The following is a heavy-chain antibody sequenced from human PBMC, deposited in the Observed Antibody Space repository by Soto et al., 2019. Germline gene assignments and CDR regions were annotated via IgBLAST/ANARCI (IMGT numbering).Heavy chain of an antibody. D-gene: IGHD1-7*01. CDR2: IYHSGYT. Sequence: SQTLPLTCAVSGVSISNVGYAWNWIRQPPGKGLEWIGYIYHSGYTSYNPSLKNRVTISVDKSKNQFSLTLSFVTAADTAVYYCARDSLTGNYFDPRGQGTLVTVSS. CDR3: ARDSLTGNYFDP. J-gene: IGHJ5*02. CDR1: GVSISNVGYA. V-gene: IGHV4-30-2*01.